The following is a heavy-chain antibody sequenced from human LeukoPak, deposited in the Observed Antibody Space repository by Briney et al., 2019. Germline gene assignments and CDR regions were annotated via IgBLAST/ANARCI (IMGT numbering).Heavy chain of an antibody. V-gene: IGHV1-24*01. Sequence: ASVTVSCKVSGHSLAELAMHWVRQAPGKGLEWVGDFDPEEGETFYAQEVLGRVSMTEDTSTDTAYMELSSLTSEDTAVYYCAILPLTVVTPLDVWGQGTTVTVSS. CDR1: GHSLAELA. CDR3: AILPLTVVTPLDV. D-gene: IGHD4-23*01. J-gene: IGHJ6*02. CDR2: FDPEEGET.